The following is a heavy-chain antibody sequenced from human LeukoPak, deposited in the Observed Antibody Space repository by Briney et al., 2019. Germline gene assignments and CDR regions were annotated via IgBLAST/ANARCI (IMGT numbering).Heavy chain of an antibody. CDR3: ARSDWLGQGPDY. J-gene: IGHJ4*02. V-gene: IGHV1-2*02. CDR1: GYTFTGYY. D-gene: IGHD6-19*01. CDR2: INPNSGGT. Sequence: GASVKVSCKASGYTFTGYYMHWVRQAPGQGLEWMGWINPNSGGTNYAEKFQGRVTMTRDTSISTAYMELSRLRSNDTAVYYCARSDWLGQGPDYWGQGTLVTVSS.